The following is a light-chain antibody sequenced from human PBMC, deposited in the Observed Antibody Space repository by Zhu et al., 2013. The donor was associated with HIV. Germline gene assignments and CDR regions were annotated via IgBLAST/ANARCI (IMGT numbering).Light chain of an antibody. Sequence: EIVMTQSPATLSVSPGERATLSCRASQSVGVNLAWYQQKPGQAPRLLISGTSTRATGIPDRFSGSGSGTDFTLTISRLEPEDFATYYCLQDFGHPYTFGQGTKLEV. V-gene: IGKV3D-15*01. CDR3: LQDFGHPYT. CDR2: GTS. J-gene: IGKJ2*01. CDR1: QSVGVN.